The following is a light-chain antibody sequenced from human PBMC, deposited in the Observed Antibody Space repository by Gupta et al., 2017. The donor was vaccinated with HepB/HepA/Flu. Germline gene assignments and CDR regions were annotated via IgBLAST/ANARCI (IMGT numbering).Light chain of an antibody. J-gene: IGLJ2*01. CDR2: EVK. CDR3: CSYTSTTPVV. V-gene: IGLV2-14*01. Sequence: EVKNRRSGISSRFSGSKSGNTASLTISGLQTEDEADYYCCSYTSTTPVVFGGGTKLTVL.